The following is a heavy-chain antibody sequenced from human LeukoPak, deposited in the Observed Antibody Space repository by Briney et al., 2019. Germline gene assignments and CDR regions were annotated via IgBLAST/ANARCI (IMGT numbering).Heavy chain of an antibody. J-gene: IGHJ4*02. CDR2: IYSGGST. CDR3: ARDRVEMATIVDY. V-gene: IGHV3-53*01. Sequence: GGSLRLSCAASGFTVSWKYMNWVRQAPGKGLEWVSVIYSGGSTYYADSVKGRFTISRDNAENSLYLQMNSLRAEDTAVYYCARDRVEMATIVDYWGQGTLVTVSS. CDR1: GFTVSWKY. D-gene: IGHD5-24*01.